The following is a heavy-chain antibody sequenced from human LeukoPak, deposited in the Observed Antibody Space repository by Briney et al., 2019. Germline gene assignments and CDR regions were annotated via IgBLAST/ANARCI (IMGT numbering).Heavy chain of an antibody. CDR1: GGSFSGYY. Sequence: SETLSLTCAVYGGSFSGYYWSWIRRPPGKGLEWIGEINHSGSTNYNPSLKSRVTISVDTSKNQFSLKLSSVTAADTAVYYCARVRELSLFSYYYYMDVWGKGTTVTVSS. J-gene: IGHJ6*03. CDR3: ARVRELSLFSYYYYMDV. D-gene: IGHD3-16*02. V-gene: IGHV4-34*01. CDR2: INHSGST.